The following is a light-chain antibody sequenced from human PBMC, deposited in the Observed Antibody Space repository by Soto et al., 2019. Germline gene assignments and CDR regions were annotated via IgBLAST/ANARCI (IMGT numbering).Light chain of an antibody. V-gene: IGLV2-14*01. CDR1: SSDVGGFNY. Sequence: QSALTQPASVSGSPGQSITISCTGTSSDVGGFNYVSWYQQHPGKAPKLMIYEVSNRPSGVSNRFSGSKSGNTASLTISGLQAEDEADYYCISYISTSTCVFGTGTKLTVL. J-gene: IGLJ1*01. CDR3: ISYISTSTCV. CDR2: EVS.